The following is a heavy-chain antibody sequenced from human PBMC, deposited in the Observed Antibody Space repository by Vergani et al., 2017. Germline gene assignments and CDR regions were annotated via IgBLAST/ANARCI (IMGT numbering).Heavy chain of an antibody. J-gene: IGHJ5*02. CDR3: ARHSTVELLVKLGWIDP. CDR1: GASIRSRNYY. V-gene: IGHV4-39*01. D-gene: IGHD6-19*01. Sequence: QLQLQESGPGLVKPSATLSLTFSVSGASIRSRNYYWGWIRQPPGKGLEWITGIYYSGSTYYNPSLKSRVTISVDTSKNQFSLELSSVTAADTAVYFCARHSTVELLVKLGWIDPWGQGILVTVSS. CDR2: IYYSGST.